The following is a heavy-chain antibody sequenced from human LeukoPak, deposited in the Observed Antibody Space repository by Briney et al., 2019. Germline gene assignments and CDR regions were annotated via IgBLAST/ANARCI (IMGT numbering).Heavy chain of an antibody. V-gene: IGHV4-4*07. CDR2: INTSGST. CDR3: ARIIAVAGTTNWFDP. CDR1: GDSISSYY. J-gene: IGHJ5*02. D-gene: IGHD6-19*01. Sequence: SETLSLTCSISGDSISSYYWNWIRQPAGKGLEWIGRINTSGSTNYNPSLKSRVTMSVDTSKNQFSLKLSSVTAADTAVYYCARIIAVAGTTNWFDPWGQGTLVTVSS.